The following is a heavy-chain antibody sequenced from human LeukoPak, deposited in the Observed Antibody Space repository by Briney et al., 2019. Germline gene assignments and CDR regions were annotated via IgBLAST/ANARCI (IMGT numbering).Heavy chain of an antibody. CDR3: ARKYCSSTSCLIDN. CDR2: ISSSSYR. CDR1: GFTFSRYS. V-gene: IGHV3-21*01. J-gene: IGHJ4*02. D-gene: IGHD2-2*01. Sequence: GGSLRLSCAASGFTFSRYSMNWVRQAPGKGLEWVSSISSSSYRYYADSVKGRFTISRDNAKNSLYLQMNSLRAEDTAVYYCARKYCSSTSCLIDNWGQGTLVTVSS.